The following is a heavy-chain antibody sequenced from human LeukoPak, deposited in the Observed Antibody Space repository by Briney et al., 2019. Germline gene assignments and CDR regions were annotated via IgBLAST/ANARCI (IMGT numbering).Heavy chain of an antibody. J-gene: IGHJ4*02. D-gene: IGHD3-3*01. CDR3: ARGYDFWSGYYFDY. CDR1: GYSISSGYY. CDR2: IYHSGST. Sequence: SETLSLTCTVSGYSISSGYYWGWIRQPPGKGLEWIGSIYHSGSTYYNPSLKSRVTISVDTSKNQFSLKLSSVTAADTAVYYCARGYDFWSGYYFDYWGQGTLVTVSS. V-gene: IGHV4-38-2*02.